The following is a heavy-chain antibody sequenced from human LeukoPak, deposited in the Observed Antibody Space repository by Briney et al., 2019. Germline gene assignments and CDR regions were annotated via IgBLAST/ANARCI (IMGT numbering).Heavy chain of an antibody. Sequence: SVKVSRKASGGTFSSYAISWVRQAPGQGLEWMGRIIPIFGTANYAQKFQGRVTITTDESTSTAYMELSSLRSEDTAVYYCARDGDYNGAFDIWGQGTMVTVSS. V-gene: IGHV1-69*05. CDR2: IIPIFGTA. D-gene: IGHD4-11*01. J-gene: IGHJ3*02. CDR1: GGTFSSYA. CDR3: ARDGDYNGAFDI.